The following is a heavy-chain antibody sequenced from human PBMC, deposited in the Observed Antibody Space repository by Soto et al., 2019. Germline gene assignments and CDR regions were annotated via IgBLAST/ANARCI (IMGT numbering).Heavy chain of an antibody. J-gene: IGHJ4*02. CDR3: ARQQYYDSRCLFDY. V-gene: IGHV4-39*01. CDR1: GGSINNRPYY. CDR2: ISYSGRT. Sequence: SETLSLTCSVSGGSINNRPYYWGWIRQPPGKGLEWIGSISYSGRTYDNPSLKSRVTISSDTSNNQFSLKLSSVTAADTAVYYCARQQYYDSRCLFDYWGQGTMVTVSS. D-gene: IGHD3-16*01.